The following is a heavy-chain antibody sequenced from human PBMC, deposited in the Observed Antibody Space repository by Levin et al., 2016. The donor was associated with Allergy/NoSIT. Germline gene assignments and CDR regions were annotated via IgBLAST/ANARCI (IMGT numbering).Heavy chain of an antibody. CDR2: IYLGDSDT. V-gene: IGHV5-51*01. CDR3: ARVTGDGYRTFDY. Sequence: VRQMPGKGLEWMGIIYLGDSDTAYNPSFQGQVTISVDKSTSTAYLQWSSLKASDSAMYYCARVTGDGYRTFDYWGQGTLVTVSS. D-gene: IGHD5-24*01. J-gene: IGHJ4*02.